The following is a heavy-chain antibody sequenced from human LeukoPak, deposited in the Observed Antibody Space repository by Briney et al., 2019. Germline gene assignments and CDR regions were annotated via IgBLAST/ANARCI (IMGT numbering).Heavy chain of an antibody. CDR2: INPSGDST. CDR1: GYSFTSYY. CDR3: ARDSSAPGYSSSWYEY. D-gene: IGHD6-13*01. V-gene: IGHV1-46*01. Sequence: ASVKVSCKASGYSFTSYYMHWVRQAPGQGPEWMGIINPSGDSTRYAQKFQGRVTMTRDTPTSTDYMELSSLRSDDTAVYYCARDSSAPGYSSSWYEYWGQGTLVTVSS. J-gene: IGHJ4*02.